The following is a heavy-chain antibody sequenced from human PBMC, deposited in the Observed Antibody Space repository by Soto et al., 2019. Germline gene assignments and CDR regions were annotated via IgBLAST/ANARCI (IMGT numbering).Heavy chain of an antibody. Sequence: GGSLRLSCAASGFTFSSYGMHWVRQAPGKGLEWVAVIWSDGSSKYYADSVKGRFTISRDNSKNTLYLQMNSLRAEDTAVYYCAKGKRVDGGLRNFDWLPGYDAFDIWGQGTMVTVSS. V-gene: IGHV3-33*06. CDR2: IWSDGSSK. D-gene: IGHD3-9*01. CDR3: AKGKRVDGGLRNFDWLPGYDAFDI. CDR1: GFTFSSYG. J-gene: IGHJ3*02.